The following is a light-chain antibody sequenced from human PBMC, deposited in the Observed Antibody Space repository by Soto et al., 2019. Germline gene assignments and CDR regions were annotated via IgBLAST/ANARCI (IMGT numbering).Light chain of an antibody. J-gene: IGKJ1*01. V-gene: IGKV3-20*01. CDR2: GAS. CDR3: QHYGTSPST. CDR1: QSGSGSY. Sequence: EIVLTQSPGTLSLSPGERATLSCRASQSGSGSYLAWYQQKPGQAPRLLISGASRRATGVPDRFSGSGSGTDFTLTISSLEPEDFAVYYCQHYGTSPSTFGRGTKVEIK.